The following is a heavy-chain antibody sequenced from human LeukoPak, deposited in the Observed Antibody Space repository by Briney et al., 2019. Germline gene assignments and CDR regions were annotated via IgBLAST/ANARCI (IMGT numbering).Heavy chain of an antibody. V-gene: IGHV4-4*08. Sequence: PAETLSLTCTVSGGSISSYYWSWIRQPPGRGLEWIGYIYSSGSTIYNPSLTSRVTISVDTSKNQFSLKLSSVTAADTAVYYCAGFFWSASKRLDYWGQGTLVTVSS. CDR3: AGFFWSASKRLDY. CDR2: IYSSGST. J-gene: IGHJ4*02. D-gene: IGHD3-3*01. CDR1: GGSISSYY.